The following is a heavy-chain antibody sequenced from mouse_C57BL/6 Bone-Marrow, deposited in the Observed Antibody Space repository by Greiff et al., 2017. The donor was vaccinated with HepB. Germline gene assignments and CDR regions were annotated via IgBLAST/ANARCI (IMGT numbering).Heavy chain of an antibody. Sequence: QVQLQQPGAELVKPGASVKLSCKASGYTFNSYWMHWVKQRPGRGLEWIGRIDPNSGGTKYNEKFKSKATLTVDKPSSTAYMQLSSLTSEDSAVYYFARGASITTVVHYYAMDYWGQGTSVTVSS. CDR3: ARGASITTVVHYYAMDY. D-gene: IGHD1-1*01. CDR2: IDPNSGGT. V-gene: IGHV1-72*01. J-gene: IGHJ4*01. CDR1: GYTFNSYW.